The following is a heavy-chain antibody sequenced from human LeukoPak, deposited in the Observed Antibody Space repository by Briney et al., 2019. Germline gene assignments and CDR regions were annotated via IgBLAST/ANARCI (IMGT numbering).Heavy chain of an antibody. J-gene: IGHJ5*02. D-gene: IGHD6-13*01. CDR3: ARDSSSWYNWFDP. CDR1: GGSISSHY. CDR2: IYYSGST. Sequence: PSETLSLTCTVSGGSISSHYWSWIRQPPGKGLEWIGYIYYSGSTNHNPSLKGRVTISVDTSKNQFSLKLSSVTAADTAVYYCARDSSSWYNWFDPWGQGTLVTVSS. V-gene: IGHV4-59*11.